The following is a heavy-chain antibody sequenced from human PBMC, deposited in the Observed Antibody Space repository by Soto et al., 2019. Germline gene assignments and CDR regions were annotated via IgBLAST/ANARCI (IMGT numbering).Heavy chain of an antibody. CDR3: ASATVVAGTFDF. J-gene: IGHJ4*02. CDR1: GFAFRSYN. CDR2: ISSRSSNI. Sequence: EVQLVEAGGGLVKPGGSLTLSCAGSGFAFRSYNMIWVRQPPGKGLEGVASISSRSSNIYYADSVKGRFTITRDNAKNSLYLQMDSLRAEDSAVYYCASATVVAGTFDFWGQGTLLTVSS. D-gene: IGHD2-15*01. V-gene: IGHV3-21*01.